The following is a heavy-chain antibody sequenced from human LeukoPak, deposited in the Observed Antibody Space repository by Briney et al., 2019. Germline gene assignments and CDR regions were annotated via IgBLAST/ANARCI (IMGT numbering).Heavy chain of an antibody. CDR3: ATVFRIVGATILRDAFDI. D-gene: IGHD1-26*01. Sequence: SVKVSCKASGGTFSSYAISWVRQAPGQGLEWMGRIIPILGIANYAQKFQGRVTITADKSTSTAYMELSSLRSEDTAVYYCATVFRIVGATILRDAFDIWGQGTMVTVSS. CDR2: IIPILGIA. J-gene: IGHJ3*02. V-gene: IGHV1-69*04. CDR1: GGTFSSYA.